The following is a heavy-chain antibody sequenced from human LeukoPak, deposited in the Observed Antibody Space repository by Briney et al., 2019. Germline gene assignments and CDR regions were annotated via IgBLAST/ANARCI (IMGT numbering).Heavy chain of an antibody. CDR1: GFTFSSYS. CDR3: AKIQVTTYFLDAFDI. J-gene: IGHJ3*02. V-gene: IGHV3-21*04. Sequence: GGSLRLSCAASGFTFSSYSMNWVRQAPGKGLEWVSSISSSSSYIYYADSVKGRFTISRNNSKNTLYLQMNSLRAEDTAVYYCAKIQVTTYFLDAFDIWGQGTMVTVSS. CDR2: ISSSSSYI. D-gene: IGHD4-11*01.